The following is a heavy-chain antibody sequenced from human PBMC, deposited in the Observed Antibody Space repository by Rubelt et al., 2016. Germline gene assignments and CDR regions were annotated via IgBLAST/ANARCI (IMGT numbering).Heavy chain of an antibody. CDR2: IYHSGST. CDR3: ARRIGGVPAAITSRFDP. CDR1: GGSISSYY. V-gene: IGHV4-59*01. J-gene: IGHJ5*02. Sequence: QVQLQESGPGLVKPSETLSLTCTVSGGSISSYYWSWIRQPPGKGLEWIGEIYHSGSTNYNPSFKVRVPISGDRSKYQFSLRLSSVTAADTAGYYCARRIGGVPAAITSRFDPWGQGTLVTVSS. D-gene: IGHD2-2*01.